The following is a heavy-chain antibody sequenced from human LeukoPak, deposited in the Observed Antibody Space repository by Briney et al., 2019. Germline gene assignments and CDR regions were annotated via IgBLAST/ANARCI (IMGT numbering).Heavy chain of an antibody. V-gene: IGHV3-33*01. CDR3: ARQIAYYYDSSGYYTTDY. Sequence: GRSLRLSCAASGFTFSSYGMHWVRQAPGKGLEWVAIIYYDGSDKYYADSVRGRFTISRDNSKDTLYLQMNSLRAEDTAVYYCARQIAYYYDSSGYYTTDYWGQGTLVTVSS. CDR1: GFTFSSYG. D-gene: IGHD3-22*01. J-gene: IGHJ4*02. CDR2: IYYDGSDK.